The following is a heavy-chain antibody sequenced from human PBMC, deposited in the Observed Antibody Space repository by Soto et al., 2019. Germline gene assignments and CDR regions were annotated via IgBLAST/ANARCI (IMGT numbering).Heavy chain of an antibody. CDR1: GYTFTGYY. D-gene: IGHD6-19*01. Sequence: ASVKVSFKASGYTFTGYYMHWVRQAPGQGLEWMGWINPNSGGTNYAQKFQGWVTMTRDTSISTAYMELSRLRSDDTAVYYCARESIAVAGTIDYWGQGTLVTVSS. V-gene: IGHV1-2*04. CDR2: INPNSGGT. J-gene: IGHJ4*02. CDR3: ARESIAVAGTIDY.